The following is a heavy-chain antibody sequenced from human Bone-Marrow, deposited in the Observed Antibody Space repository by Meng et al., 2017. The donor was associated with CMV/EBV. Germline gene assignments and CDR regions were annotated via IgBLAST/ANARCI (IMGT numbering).Heavy chain of an antibody. CDR2: IRAYNGNT. CDR1: GYTFTSYG. J-gene: IGHJ4*02. V-gene: IGHV1-18*01. CDR3: ARDVGEAVAGT. Sequence: SCNASGYTFTSYGISWVRQAPGQGLEWMGWIRAYNGNTNYAQKLQGRVTMTTDTSTSTAYMELRSLRSDDTAVYYCARDVGEAVAGTWGQGTLVTVSS. D-gene: IGHD6-19*01.